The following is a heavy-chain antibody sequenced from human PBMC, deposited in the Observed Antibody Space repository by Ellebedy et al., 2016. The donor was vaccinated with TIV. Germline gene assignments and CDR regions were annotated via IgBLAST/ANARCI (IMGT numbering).Heavy chain of an antibody. Sequence: GESLKISCAASGFTFSSYSMNWVRQAPGKGLEWVSYISSTSSTIYYADSVKGRFTISSNNAKNSMYLQMNSLRDEDTAVYNCARVGLGYSSSWYYYGMDVWGQGTTVTVSS. V-gene: IGHV3-48*02. CDR3: ARVGLGYSSSWYYYGMDV. J-gene: IGHJ6*02. CDR1: GFTFSSYS. CDR2: ISSTSSTI. D-gene: IGHD6-13*01.